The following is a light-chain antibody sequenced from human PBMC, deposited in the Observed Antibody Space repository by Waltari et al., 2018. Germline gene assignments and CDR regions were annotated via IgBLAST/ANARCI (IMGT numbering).Light chain of an antibody. V-gene: IGLV3-21*02. CDR2: DDS. CDR1: NIGSKS. Sequence: SYVLTQPPSVSLAPGQTARITCGGNNIGSKSVHWYQRKTGQALVVVVYDDSDRPSVIPERFAGSNSGNTATLTISRVEAGDEADYYCQVWDRSSDHWVFGGGTKLTVL. J-gene: IGLJ3*02. CDR3: QVWDRSSDHWV.